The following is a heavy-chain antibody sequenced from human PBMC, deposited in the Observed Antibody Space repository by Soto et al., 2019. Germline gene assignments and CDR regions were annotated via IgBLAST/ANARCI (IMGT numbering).Heavy chain of an antibody. Sequence: PSETLSLTCTVSGGSISSRGYYWSWIRQHPGKGLEWIGYIYYSGSTDHNPSIKSRVTISVDTSKNQFSLKLSSVTGADTAVYYCARDAATTVTTGGSVYYYYHGMDVGGQGPTVTVSS. D-gene: IGHD4-17*01. CDR3: ARDAATTVTTGGSVYYYYHGMDV. J-gene: IGHJ6*02. CDR1: GGSISSRGYY. V-gene: IGHV4-31*03. CDR2: IYYSGST.